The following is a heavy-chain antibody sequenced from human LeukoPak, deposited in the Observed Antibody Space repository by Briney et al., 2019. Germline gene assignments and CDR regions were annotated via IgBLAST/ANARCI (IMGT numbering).Heavy chain of an antibody. CDR2: IIPIFGTA. CDR1: GGTFSSYA. D-gene: IGHD6-13*01. Sequence: SVKVSCKASGGTFSSYAISWVRQAPGQGLEWMGGIIPIFGTANYAQKLQGRVTMTTDTSTSTAYMELRSLRSDDTAVYYCARDLHDVIAAAAGSCGYWGQGTLVTVSS. J-gene: IGHJ4*02. CDR3: ARDLHDVIAAAAGSCGY. V-gene: IGHV1-69*05.